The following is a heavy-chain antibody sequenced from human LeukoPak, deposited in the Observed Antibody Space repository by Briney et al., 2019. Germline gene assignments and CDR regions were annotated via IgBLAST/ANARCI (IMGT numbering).Heavy chain of an antibody. Sequence: SETLSLTCTVSGGSISSYYWSWIRQPPGKGLEWIGYIYYSGSTNYNPSLKSRVTISVDTSKNQFSLKLSSVTAADTAVYYCARHVSNYYGSFDHWGQGTLVTVSS. V-gene: IGHV4-59*08. J-gene: IGHJ4*02. D-gene: IGHD3-10*01. CDR3: ARHVSNYYGSFDH. CDR2: IYYSGST. CDR1: GGSISSYY.